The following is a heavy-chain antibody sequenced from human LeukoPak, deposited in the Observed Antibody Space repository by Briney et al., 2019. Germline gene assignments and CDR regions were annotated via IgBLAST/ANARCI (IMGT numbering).Heavy chain of an antibody. CDR2: INHSGST. D-gene: IGHD2-2*01. CDR1: GGSFSGYY. V-gene: IGHV4-34*01. CDR3: AIPDRCSSTSCYALDY. Sequence: SETLCLTCAVYGGSFSGYYWGWIRQPPGKGLEWIGEINHSGSTNYNPSLKSRVTISVDTSKNQFSLKLSSVTAADTAVYYCAIPDRCSSTSCYALDYWGQGTLVTVSS. J-gene: IGHJ4*02.